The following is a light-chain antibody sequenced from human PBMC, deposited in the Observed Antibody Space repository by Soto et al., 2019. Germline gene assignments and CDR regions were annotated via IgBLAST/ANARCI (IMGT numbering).Light chain of an antibody. J-gene: IGKJ5*01. V-gene: IGKV1-17*03. CDR2: AAS. Sequence: MAQSASFLSASVVWRLTIPCLASQDIGNHLAWFQQKPGKVPQRLIYAASSLQTGVPSRFSGSGSGTDSTLTINSLQPEDFATYYCLQHDSFPPTFGQGTRLEI. CDR1: QDIGNH. CDR3: LQHDSFPPT.